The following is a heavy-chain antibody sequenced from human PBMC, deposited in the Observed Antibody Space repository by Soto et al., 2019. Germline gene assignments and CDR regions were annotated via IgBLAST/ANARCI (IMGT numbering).Heavy chain of an antibody. V-gene: IGHV4-61*01. D-gene: IGHD6-19*01. CDR1: GGSVRSGSYY. J-gene: IGHJ4*02. CDR3: ARGEDSSGWYRFDY. Sequence: QVQLQESGPGLVKASETLSLTCTVSGGSVRSGSYYWSWIRQPPGKGLEWIGYIYYSGSTNYNPSRKSRVTICVDTSKNQFSLKLSSVTAADTAVYYCARGEDSSGWYRFDYWGQGTLLTVSS. CDR2: IYYSGST.